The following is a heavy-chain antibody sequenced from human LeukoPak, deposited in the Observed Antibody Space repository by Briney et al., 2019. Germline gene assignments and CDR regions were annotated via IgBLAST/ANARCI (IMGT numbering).Heavy chain of an antibody. V-gene: IGHV4-4*02. D-gene: IGHD5-12*01. CDR1: GGSISSSDW. CDR3: AGGSGYAFEY. CDR2: IYHSGGT. Sequence: KPSETLSLTCAVSGGSISSSDWWSWVCQPPGKGLEWIGEIYHSGGTNYIPSLKSRVTISIDKSKNQFSLKLSSVTAADTAVYYCAGGSGYAFEYWGQGTLVTVSS. J-gene: IGHJ4*02.